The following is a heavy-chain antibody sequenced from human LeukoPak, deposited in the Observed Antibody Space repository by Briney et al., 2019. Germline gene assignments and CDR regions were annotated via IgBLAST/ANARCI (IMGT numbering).Heavy chain of an antibody. Sequence: GGSLRLSCAASGFTFSSYAMSGVRQAPGKGLEWVSGISGSGGSTYYADTVKGRFTISRDNSKDTLYLQMNSLRAEDAAVYYCARAGGLEHYYYYMDVWGKGTTVTVSS. V-gene: IGHV3-23*01. CDR1: GFTFSSYA. J-gene: IGHJ6*03. CDR2: ISGSGGST. CDR3: ARAGGLEHYYYYMDV. D-gene: IGHD1-1*01.